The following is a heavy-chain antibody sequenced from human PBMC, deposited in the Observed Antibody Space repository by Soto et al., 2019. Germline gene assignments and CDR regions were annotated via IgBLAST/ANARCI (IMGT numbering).Heavy chain of an antibody. CDR1: GFTVSSNY. V-gene: IGHV3-53*04. J-gene: IGHJ4*02. Sequence: VGSLRLSCASSGFTVSSNYMILVRQAPGKGLEWVSVIYSGGSTYYADSVKGRFTISRRNSKNTLYLQMNSLRAEDTAVYYCARDPQGGVQLHYWGQGTLVTVS. D-gene: IGHD5-18*01. CDR3: ARDPQGGVQLHY. CDR2: IYSGGST.